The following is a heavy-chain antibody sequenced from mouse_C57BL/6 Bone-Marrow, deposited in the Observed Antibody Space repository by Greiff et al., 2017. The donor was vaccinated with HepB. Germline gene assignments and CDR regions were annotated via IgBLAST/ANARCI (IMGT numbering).Heavy chain of an antibody. V-gene: IGHV5-9*01. D-gene: IGHD1-1*01. J-gene: IGHJ4*01. CDR1: GFTFSSYT. CDR3: ARHQITTVVADYYAMDY. Sequence: EVKLVESGGGLVKPGGSLKLSCAASGFTFSSYTMSWVRQTPEKRLEWVATISGGGGNTYYPDSVKGRFTISRDNAKNTLYLQMSSLRSEDTALYYCARHQITTVVADYYAMDYWGQGTSVTVSS. CDR2: ISGGGGNT.